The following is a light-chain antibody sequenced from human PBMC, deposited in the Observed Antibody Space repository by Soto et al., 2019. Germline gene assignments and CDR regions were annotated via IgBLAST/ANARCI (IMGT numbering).Light chain of an antibody. Sequence: DIQMTQSPSTLSASVGDRVTITCRASQSISSWLAWYQQKPGKAPKLLIYKASSLESGVPSRFSGSGSGTEFTLTLSSLQPDDFATYYCQQYNSYSFGQGTKLEIQ. CDR3: QQYNSYS. J-gene: IGKJ2*01. CDR2: KAS. V-gene: IGKV1-5*03. CDR1: QSISSW.